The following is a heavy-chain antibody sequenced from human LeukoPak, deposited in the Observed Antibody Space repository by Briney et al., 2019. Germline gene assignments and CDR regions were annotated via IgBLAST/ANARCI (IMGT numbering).Heavy chain of an antibody. V-gene: IGHV3-23*01. Sequence: GGSLRLSCAASGFTFTNFAMSWVRQASGEGLEWVSAISGSGDTTYYANSVKGRFTIFRDDSKNTLYLQMNSLRAEDTAVYYCAKGTATVTSIYYYMDVWGKGTTVTVSS. CDR1: GFTFTNFA. CDR3: AKGTATVTSIYYYMDV. J-gene: IGHJ6*03. CDR2: ISGSGDTT. D-gene: IGHD4-17*01.